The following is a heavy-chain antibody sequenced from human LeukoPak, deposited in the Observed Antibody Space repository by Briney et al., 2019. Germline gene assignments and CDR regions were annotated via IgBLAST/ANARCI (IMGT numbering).Heavy chain of an antibody. D-gene: IGHD4-17*01. CDR1: GFTFDDYG. V-gene: IGHV3-20*04. CDR3: ARGPYGDYLGXAFDX. J-gene: IGHJ3*02. Sequence: GGSLRLSCAASGFTFDDYGMSWVRQAPGKGLEWVSGINWNGGSTGYADSVKGRFTISRDNAKNSLDLQMNSLRAEDTALYYCARGPYGDYLGXAFDXXGQGTXVTV. CDR2: INWNGGST.